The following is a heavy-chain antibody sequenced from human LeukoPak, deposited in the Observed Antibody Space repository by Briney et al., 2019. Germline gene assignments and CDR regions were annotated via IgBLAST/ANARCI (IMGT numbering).Heavy chain of an antibody. J-gene: IGHJ6*03. CDR2: IYYSGST. Sequence: PSETLSLTCTVSGGSISSYYWSWIRQPPGKGLEWIGYIYYSGSTNYNPSLKSRVTISVDTSKNQFSLKLSSVTAADTAVYYCARALGYLGRDYYYYYMDVWGKGTTVTVSS. V-gene: IGHV4-59*01. D-gene: IGHD6-13*01. CDR1: GGSISSYY. CDR3: ARALGYLGRDYYYYYMDV.